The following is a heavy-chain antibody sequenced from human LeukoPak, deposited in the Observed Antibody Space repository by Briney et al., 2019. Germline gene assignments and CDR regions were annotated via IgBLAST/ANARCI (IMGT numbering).Heavy chain of an antibody. J-gene: IGHJ4*02. Sequence: TGGSLRLSCAASGFTFDDYAMHWVRQAPGKGLEWVSGISWNSGSIGYADSVKGRFTISRDNAKNSLYLQMNSLRAEDTALYYCAKGSGVDYWGQGTLVTASS. D-gene: IGHD1-26*01. CDR3: AKGSGVDY. CDR2: ISWNSGSI. V-gene: IGHV3-9*01. CDR1: GFTFDDYA.